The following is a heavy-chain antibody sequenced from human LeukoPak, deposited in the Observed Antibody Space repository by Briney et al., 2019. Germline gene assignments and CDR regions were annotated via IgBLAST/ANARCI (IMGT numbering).Heavy chain of an antibody. CDR1: GGTFSSYA. V-gene: IGHV1-69*06. D-gene: IGHD6-13*01. CDR2: IIPIFGTA. Sequence: SVKVSCKASGGTFSSYAISWVRQAPGQGLEWMGGIIPIFGTANYAQKFQGRVTITADKSTSTAYMELSSLRSEDTAVYYCARVGYSSTPTFDYWGQGTLVTVSS. CDR3: ARVGYSSTPTFDY. J-gene: IGHJ4*02.